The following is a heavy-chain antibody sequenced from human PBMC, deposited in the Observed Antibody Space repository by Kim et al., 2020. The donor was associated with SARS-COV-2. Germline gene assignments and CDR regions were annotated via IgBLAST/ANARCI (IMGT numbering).Heavy chain of an antibody. D-gene: IGHD3-10*01. J-gene: IGHJ4*02. CDR2: IYYNGWT. CDR1: GVSVSIVYY. Sequence: SETLSLTCHVSGVSVSIVYYWGWLRQPPGKGLEWIGYIYYNGWTKSNPSLKSRVTISMDTSKNQFSLKLNSVTAADTAVYYCASTRAGSASYGDWGQGSLLTVSS. CDR3: ASTRAGSASYGD. V-gene: IGHV4-61*01.